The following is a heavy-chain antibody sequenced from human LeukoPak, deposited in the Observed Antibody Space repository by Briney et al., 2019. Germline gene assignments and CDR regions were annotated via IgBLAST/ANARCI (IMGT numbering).Heavy chain of an antibody. V-gene: IGHV3-21*01. CDR1: GFTFSSYA. CDR3: ARSNGVGATTGLTY. Sequence: GGSLXLSCAASGFTFSSYAMSWGRQAPGKGLKWVSSISASRLYIYYADSGKGRFTISRDNAKNSLCLQKKSIGGEDTAVYCCARSNGVGATTGLTYWGQGTLVTVSS. CDR2: ISASRLYI. J-gene: IGHJ4*02. D-gene: IGHD1-26*01.